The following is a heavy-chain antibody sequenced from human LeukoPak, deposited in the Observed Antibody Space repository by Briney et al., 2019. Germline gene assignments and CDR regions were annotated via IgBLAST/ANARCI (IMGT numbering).Heavy chain of an antibody. D-gene: IGHD2-2*01. CDR1: GFTFSSYG. J-gene: IGHJ4*02. V-gene: IGHV3-30*19. CDR3: ARMRGRYCSSNGCYVDY. CDR2: ISHDGDHK. Sequence: GGSLRLSCAASGFTFSSYGMHWVRQAPGTGLEWVAVISHDGDHKYHADSVKGRFTISRDNSKNTLYLQMNSLRVEDTAVYYCARMRGRYCSSNGCYVDYWGQGALVTVSS.